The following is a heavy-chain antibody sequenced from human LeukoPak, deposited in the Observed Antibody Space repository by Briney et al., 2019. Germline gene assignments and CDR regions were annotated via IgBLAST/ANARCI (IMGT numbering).Heavy chain of an antibody. CDR2: ISGGGGNT. J-gene: IGHJ4*02. V-gene: IGHV3-23*01. CDR1: GFAFSSYA. D-gene: IGHD4-11*01. Sequence: PGGSLRLSCAASGFAFSSYAMGWVRQATGEGLEWVSGISGGGGNTYYGDSVKGRFTISRDNSKNTLSLQMNSLRAEDTAVYYCAKDFYSNYAVYYFDSWGQGTLVTVSS. CDR3: AKDFYSNYAVYYFDS.